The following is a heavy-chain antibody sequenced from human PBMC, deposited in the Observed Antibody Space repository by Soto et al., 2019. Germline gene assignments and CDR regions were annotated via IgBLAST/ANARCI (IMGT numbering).Heavy chain of an antibody. J-gene: IGHJ5*02. Sequence: QVQLVQSGAEVKKPGSSVKVSCKASGGTFTSDSFSWVRQAPGQGLEWMGRVIPALDIADYAQKFRGRVNIHEAHSPRSVFLELSSLRSDATALYYCAVDPPMTLRGPPNRFDPWGQGTLVTVSS. CDR1: GGTFTSDS. D-gene: IGHD3-22*01. CDR3: AVDPPMTLRGPPNRFDP. CDR2: VIPALDIA. V-gene: IGHV1-69*02.